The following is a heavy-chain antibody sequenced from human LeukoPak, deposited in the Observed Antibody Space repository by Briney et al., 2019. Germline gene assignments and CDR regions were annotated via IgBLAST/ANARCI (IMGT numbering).Heavy chain of an antibody. Sequence: PGGSLRLSCTVSGFTVSSNSMSWVRQAPGKGLEWVSFIYSDNTHYSDSVKGRFTISRDNSKNTLYLQMNSLRAEDTAVYYCARDLWAFFRAGSGAFDIWGQGTMVTVSS. J-gene: IGHJ3*02. CDR2: IYSDNT. D-gene: IGHD3-10*01. CDR3: ARDLWAFFRAGSGAFDI. CDR1: GFTVSSNS. V-gene: IGHV3-53*05.